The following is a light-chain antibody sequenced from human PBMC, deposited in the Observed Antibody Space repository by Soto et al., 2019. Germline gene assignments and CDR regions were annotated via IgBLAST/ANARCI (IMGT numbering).Light chain of an antibody. Sequence: EIVLTQSPGTLSLSPGERATLSCRASQSVSSSYLAWYQQKPGQAPRLLIYIASSRATGIPDRFSGSGSGTDFTLTIRRLEPEDVAVYYCQQYGSSPRTFGQGTKLEIK. CDR1: QSVSSSY. V-gene: IGKV3-20*01. CDR2: IAS. CDR3: QQYGSSPRT. J-gene: IGKJ2*01.